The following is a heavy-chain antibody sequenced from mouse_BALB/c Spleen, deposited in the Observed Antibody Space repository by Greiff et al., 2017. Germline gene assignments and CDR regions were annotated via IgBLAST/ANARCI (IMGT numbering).Heavy chain of an antibody. CDR3: ATGGLRRTFAY. CDR1: GFNIKDYY. D-gene: IGHD2-2*01. J-gene: IGHJ3*01. Sequence: EVKLMESGAELVRPGALVKLSCKASGFNIKDYYMHWVKQRPEQGLEWIGWIDPENGNTIYDPKFQGKASITADTSSNTAYLQLSSLTSEDTAVYYCATGGLRRTFAYWGQGTLVTVSA. CDR2: IDPENGNT. V-gene: IGHV14-1*02.